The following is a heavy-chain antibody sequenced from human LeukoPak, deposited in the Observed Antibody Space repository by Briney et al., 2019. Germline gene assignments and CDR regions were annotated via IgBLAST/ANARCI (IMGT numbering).Heavy chain of an antibody. V-gene: IGHV3-64D*09. CDR2: ISDSGGST. J-gene: IGHJ6*02. CDR3: VRGYSFGPYGMHV. Sequence: PGGSLRLSCSASGFPFSSYAMHWVRQAPGKGLEYVSAISDSGGSTYYADSLKGRFTISRDNSKNTLYLQMSSLRAEDTAVYFCVRGYSFGPYGMHVWGQGTTVTVSS. CDR1: GFPFSSYA. D-gene: IGHD2-15*01.